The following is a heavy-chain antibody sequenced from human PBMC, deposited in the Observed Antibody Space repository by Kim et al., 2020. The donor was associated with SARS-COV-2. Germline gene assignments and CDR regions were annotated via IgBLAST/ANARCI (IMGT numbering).Heavy chain of an antibody. D-gene: IGHD6-13*01. V-gene: IGHV3-9*01. J-gene: IGHJ6*02. CDR3: AKDMTDSSSWHGYGMDV. CDR1: GFTFDDYA. Sequence: GGSLRLSCAASGFTFDDYAMHWVRQAPGKGLEWVSGISWNSGSIGYADSVKGRFTISRDNAKNSLYLQMNSLRAEDTALYYCAKDMTDSSSWHGYGMDVWGQGTTVTVSS. CDR2: ISWNSGSI.